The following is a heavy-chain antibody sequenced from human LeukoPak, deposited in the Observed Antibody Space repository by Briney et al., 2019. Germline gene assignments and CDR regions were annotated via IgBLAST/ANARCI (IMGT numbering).Heavy chain of an antibody. D-gene: IGHD4-17*01. CDR2: IYISGST. CDR1: GGSISSSTYY. CDR3: AREREGPYGYLDY. V-gene: IGHV4-39*07. J-gene: IGHJ4*02. Sequence: SETLSLTYTVSGGSISSSTYYWGWIRQPPGKGLEWIGSIYISGSTNHKSSLKSRVTISVDTSKNQFSLKLSSVTAADTAVYYCAREREGPYGYLDYWGQGTLVTVSS.